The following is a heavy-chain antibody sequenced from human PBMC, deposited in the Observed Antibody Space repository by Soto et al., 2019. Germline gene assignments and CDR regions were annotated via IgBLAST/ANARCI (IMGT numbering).Heavy chain of an antibody. D-gene: IGHD2-21*02. Sequence: SETLSLTCTVSGGSISSSSYYWGWIRQPPGKGLEWIGSIYYSGSTYYNPSLKSRVTISVDTSKNQFSLKLSSVTAADTAVYYCARHTTVVTRGYFDYWGQGTLVTSPQ. CDR2: IYYSGST. V-gene: IGHV4-39*01. CDR1: GGSISSSSYY. J-gene: IGHJ4*02. CDR3: ARHTTVVTRGYFDY.